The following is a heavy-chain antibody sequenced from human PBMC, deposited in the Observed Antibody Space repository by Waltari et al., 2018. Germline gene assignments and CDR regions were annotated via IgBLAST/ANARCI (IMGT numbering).Heavy chain of an antibody. V-gene: IGHV1-18*01. CDR2: ISVYNGKT. CDR1: GYIFSHSG. Sequence: QVLLVQSGAEVKKPGASVKVSCKTSGYIFSHSGFSWVRKAPGQGLEWMGWISVYNGKTNDAQDFQGRVTMTTDTSANTAYMEVRSLTSDDTAVYYCARDADDSSGYYWGQGTLVSVSS. J-gene: IGHJ4*02. D-gene: IGHD3-22*01. CDR3: ARDADDSSGYY.